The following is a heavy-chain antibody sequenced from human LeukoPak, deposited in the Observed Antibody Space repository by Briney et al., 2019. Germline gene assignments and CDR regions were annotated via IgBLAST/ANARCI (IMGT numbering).Heavy chain of an antibody. CDR1: GYSISSGYY. J-gene: IGHJ5*02. CDR3: ARARQLWFGEEDWFDP. Sequence: SETLSLTCTVSGYSISSGYYWGWIRQPPGKGLEWIGSIYHSGSTYYNPSLKSRVTISVDTSKNQFSLKLSSVTAADTAVYYCARARQLWFGEEDWFDPWGQGTLVTVSS. CDR2: IYHSGST. V-gene: IGHV4-38-2*02. D-gene: IGHD3-10*01.